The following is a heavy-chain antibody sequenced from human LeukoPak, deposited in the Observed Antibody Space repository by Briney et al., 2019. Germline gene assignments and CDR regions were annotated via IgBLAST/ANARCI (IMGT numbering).Heavy chain of an antibody. CDR1: GGSISSHY. V-gene: IGHV4-59*11. J-gene: IGHJ4*02. Sequence: PSETLSLTCTVSGGSISSHYWSWIRQPPGKGLGWIGYIYYSGSTNYNPSLESRVTISVDTSKNQFSLKLSSVTAADTAVYYCASGSMVRGVIIRDWGQGTLVTVSS. CDR3: ASGSMVRGVIIRD. D-gene: IGHD3-10*01. CDR2: IYYSGST.